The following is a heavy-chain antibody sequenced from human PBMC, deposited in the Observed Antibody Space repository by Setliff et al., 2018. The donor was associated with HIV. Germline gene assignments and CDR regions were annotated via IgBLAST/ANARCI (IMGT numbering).Heavy chain of an antibody. D-gene: IGHD1-26*01. V-gene: IGHV4-39*07. CDR2: IYSSGST. Sequence: PSETLSLTCSVSGGSIITSNYYWGWIRQPPGKGLEWIGSIYSSGSTYYNPSLKSRVTISVDTSRDQFSLKLSSVTAADTAVYYCARGVSLVGTTTYYYYYMDVWGKGTTVTVSS. J-gene: IGHJ6*03. CDR1: GGSIITSNYY. CDR3: ARGVSLVGTTTYYYYYMDV.